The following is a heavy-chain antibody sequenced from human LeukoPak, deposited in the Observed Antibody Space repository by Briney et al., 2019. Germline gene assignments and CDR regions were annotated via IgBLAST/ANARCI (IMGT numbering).Heavy chain of an antibody. D-gene: IGHD1-26*01. CDR1: GFTVSSNY. J-gene: IGHJ4*02. Sequence: GGSLRLSCAASGFTVSSNYMSWVRQAPGKGLEWVSVIYSGGSTCYADSVKGRFTISRDNAKNSLYLQMNSLRAEDTAVYYCARGLGAAFDYWGQGTLVTVSS. V-gene: IGHV3-53*01. CDR2: IYSGGST. CDR3: ARGLGAAFDY.